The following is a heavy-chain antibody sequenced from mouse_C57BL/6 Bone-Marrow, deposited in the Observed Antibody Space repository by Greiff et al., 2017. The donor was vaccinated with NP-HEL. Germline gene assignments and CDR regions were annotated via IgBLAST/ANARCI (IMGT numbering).Heavy chain of an antibody. CDR3: VSWGSYGSSYPYYFDY. CDR1: GYTFTSYW. D-gene: IGHD1-1*01. V-gene: IGHV1-64*01. CDR2: IHPNSGST. Sequence: QVQLQQPGAELVKPGASVKLSCKASGYTFTSYWMHWVKQRPGQGLEWIGMIHPNSGSTNYNEKFKSKATLTVDKSSSTAYMQLSSLTSEDSAVYYCVSWGSYGSSYPYYFDYWGQGTTLTVSS. J-gene: IGHJ2*01.